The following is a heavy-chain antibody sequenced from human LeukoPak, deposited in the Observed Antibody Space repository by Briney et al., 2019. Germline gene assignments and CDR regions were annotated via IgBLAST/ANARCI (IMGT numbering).Heavy chain of an antibody. CDR2: IYYSGST. J-gene: IGHJ4*02. Sequence: SETLSLTCTVSGGSISSYYWSWIRQPPGKGLEWIGYIYYSGSTNYNPSLKSRVTISVDTSKNQFSLKLSSVTAADTAVYYCARIIAAAGSPYFDYWGQGTLVTVSS. V-gene: IGHV4-59*12. CDR1: GGSISSYY. CDR3: ARIIAAAGSPYFDY. D-gene: IGHD6-13*01.